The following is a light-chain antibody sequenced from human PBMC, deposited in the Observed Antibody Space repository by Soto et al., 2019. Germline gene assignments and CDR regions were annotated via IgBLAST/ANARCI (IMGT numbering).Light chain of an antibody. CDR2: SAS. J-gene: IGKJ2*01. CDR3: LQTYSTPRT. V-gene: IGKV1-39*01. Sequence: DMQMTQSPSSLSASVGDRVTITCWTSQSISDYLNWYQHKPGKAPKLLIYSASSLQSGVPSRFSGSGYGTDFTLTISSLQPEDFATYYCLQTYSTPRTFGQGTKLEIK. CDR1: QSISDY.